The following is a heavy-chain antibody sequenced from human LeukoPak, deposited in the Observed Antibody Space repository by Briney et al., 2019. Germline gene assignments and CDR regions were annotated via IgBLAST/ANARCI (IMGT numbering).Heavy chain of an antibody. J-gene: IGHJ6*02. CDR1: GGTFISYA. CDR2: INAGNGNT. D-gene: IGHD3-10*01. Sequence: GASVKVSCKASGGTFISYAISWVRQAPGQRLEWMGWINAGNGNTKYSQKFQGRVTITRDTSASTAYMELSSLRSEDTAVYYCAGGDYYGSYYYGMDVWGQGTTVTVSS. V-gene: IGHV1-3*01. CDR3: AGGDYYGSYYYGMDV.